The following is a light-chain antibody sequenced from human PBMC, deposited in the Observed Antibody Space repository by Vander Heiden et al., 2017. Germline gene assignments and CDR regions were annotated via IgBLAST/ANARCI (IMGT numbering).Light chain of an antibody. Sequence: EIVLTQSPATLSLSPGERATLSCRASQSVSSYLAWYQQKPGQAPRLLIYDASNKATGIPDRFSGSGSGTDFTLTISSLEPEDFAVYYCQQRSNWPPFGQGTKVEIK. V-gene: IGKV3-11*01. CDR1: QSVSSY. CDR2: DAS. CDR3: QQRSNWPP. J-gene: IGKJ1*01.